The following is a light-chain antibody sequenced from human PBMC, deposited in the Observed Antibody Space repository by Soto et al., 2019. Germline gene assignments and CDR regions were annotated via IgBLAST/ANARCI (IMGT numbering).Light chain of an antibody. CDR1: QSISSW. J-gene: IGKJ1*01. Sequence: DIQMTQSPSTLSASVGDRVTITCRASQSISSWVAWYQQKPGTAPNLLIYKASTLQSGVPSRFSGSGSGTEFTLPSSSLQPDDSATYYCQQYNDNWTFGQGPKVEIK. V-gene: IGKV1-5*03. CDR2: KAS. CDR3: QQYNDNWT.